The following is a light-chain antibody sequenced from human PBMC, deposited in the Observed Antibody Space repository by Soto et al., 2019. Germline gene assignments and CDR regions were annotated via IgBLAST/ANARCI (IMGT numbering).Light chain of an antibody. J-gene: IGKJ1*01. V-gene: IGKV3-20*01. CDR1: QNVNSN. CDR3: KQYGSSSWT. CDR2: GAS. Sequence: EIVMTQSPATVSVSLGERATLSCRASQNVNSNLAWYQQKPGQAPRLLIYGASSRATGIPDRFSGSGSGTDFTLTISRLEPEDFAVYYCKQYGSSSWTFGQGTKVDIK.